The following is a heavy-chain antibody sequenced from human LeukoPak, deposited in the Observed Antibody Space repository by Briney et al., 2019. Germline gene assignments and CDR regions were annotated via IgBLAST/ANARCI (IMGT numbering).Heavy chain of an antibody. V-gene: IGHV1-46*01. CDR2: INPSGGST. D-gene: IGHD4-23*01. CDR3: ARDQLVTPCEYYLDY. CDR1: GYTFISYY. Sequence: GSVKVSCKASGYTFISYYMHWVRQAPGQGLEWMGIINPSGGSTIYAQKFQGRVTMTRDTFTSTVYMELNSLRSEDTAVYYCARDQLVTPCEYYLDYWGQGTLVTVSS. J-gene: IGHJ4*02.